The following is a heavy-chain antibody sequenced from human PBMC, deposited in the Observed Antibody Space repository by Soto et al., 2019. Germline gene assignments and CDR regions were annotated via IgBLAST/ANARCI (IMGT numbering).Heavy chain of an antibody. V-gene: IGHV5-51*01. CDR1: GYSFTSYW. Sequence: GESLKISCKGSGYSFTSYWIGWVRQMPGKGLEWMGIIYPGNSETRYSPSFQGQVTLSADKSINTAYLQWSSLKASDTATYCAKEAGSAYYGMDVWGQGTTVTVSS. CDR3: AKEAGSAYYGMDV. CDR2: IYPGNSET. D-gene: IGHD6-19*01. J-gene: IGHJ6*02.